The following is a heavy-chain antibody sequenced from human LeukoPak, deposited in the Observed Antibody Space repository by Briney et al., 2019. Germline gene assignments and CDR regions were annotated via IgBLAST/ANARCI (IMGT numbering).Heavy chain of an antibody. D-gene: IGHD2-15*01. CDR1: GYTFTSYA. Sequence: GASVKVSCKASGYTFTSYAMHWVRQAPGQRLEWMGWINAGNGNTKYSQKFQGRVTITRDTSASTAYMELSSLRSEDTAVYYCARESSEAAAIDYWGQGTLVTVSS. CDR2: INAGNGNT. V-gene: IGHV1-3*01. J-gene: IGHJ4*02. CDR3: ARESSEAAAIDY.